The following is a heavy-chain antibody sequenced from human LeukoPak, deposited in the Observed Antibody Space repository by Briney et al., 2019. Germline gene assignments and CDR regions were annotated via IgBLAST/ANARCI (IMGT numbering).Heavy chain of an antibody. D-gene: IGHD1-26*01. CDR3: ARISLGAIWGYYYGMDV. Sequence: ASVKVSCKASGGTFSSYSISWVRQAPGQGLEWMGGIIPIFDTADYAQKFQGRVSITADESTSTAYMELSSLRSEDTAVFYCARISLGAIWGYYYGMDVWGQGTTVTVSS. CDR1: GGTFSSYS. V-gene: IGHV1-69*13. J-gene: IGHJ6*02. CDR2: IIPIFDTA.